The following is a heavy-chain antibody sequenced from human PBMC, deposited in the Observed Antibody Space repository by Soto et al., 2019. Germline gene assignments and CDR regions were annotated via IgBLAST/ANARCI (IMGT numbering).Heavy chain of an antibody. CDR2: INSRSSTL. Sequence: GGSLRLSCAASGFTFRSYEMNWVRQAPGKGLEWISYINSRSSTLYYADSVRGRFTISRDNAKNSLYLHMNSLRAEDRAVYYFATFDIVSTTEGWFDPWGQGTLVTVSS. V-gene: IGHV3-48*03. J-gene: IGHJ5*02. CDR1: GFTFRSYE. D-gene: IGHD5-12*01. CDR3: ATFDIVSTTEGWFDP.